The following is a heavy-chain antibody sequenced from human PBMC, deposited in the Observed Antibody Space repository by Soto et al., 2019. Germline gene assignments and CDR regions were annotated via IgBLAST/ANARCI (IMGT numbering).Heavy chain of an antibody. D-gene: IGHD3-3*01. CDR2: IYYSGST. J-gene: IGHJ1*01. Sequence: TSETLSLTCTVSGGSISSSSYYWGWIRQPPGKGLEWIGSIYYSGSTYYNPSLKSRVTISVDTSKNQFSLKLSSVAAADTAVYYCASYKGSGYYPRPYQHWGQGTLVTVSS. V-gene: IGHV4-39*01. CDR3: ASYKGSGYYPRPYQH. CDR1: GGSISSSSYY.